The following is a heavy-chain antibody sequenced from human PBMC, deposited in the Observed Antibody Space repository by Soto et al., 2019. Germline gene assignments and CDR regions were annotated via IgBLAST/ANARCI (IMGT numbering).Heavy chain of an antibody. J-gene: IGHJ5*02. CDR1: GGSISSGGYY. CDR3: ARRQIKQLAYCGGDCSNYWFDP. CDR2: IYYSGST. V-gene: IGHV4-31*03. Sequence: SETLSLTCTVSGGSISSGGYYWSWIRQHPGKGLEWIGYIYYSGSTYYNPSLKSRVTISVDTSKNQFSLKLSSVTAADTAVYYCARRQIKQLAYCGGDCSNYWFDPWGQGTLVTVSS. D-gene: IGHD2-21*01.